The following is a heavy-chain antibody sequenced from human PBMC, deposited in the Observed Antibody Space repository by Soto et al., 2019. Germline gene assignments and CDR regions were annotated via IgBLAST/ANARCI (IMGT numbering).Heavy chain of an antibody. J-gene: IGHJ6*03. CDR2: ISYDGSNK. Sequence: GGSLRLSCAASGFTFSSYGMHWVRQAPGKGLEWVAVISYDGSNKYYADSVKGRFTISRDNSKNTLYLQMNSLRAEDTAVYYCAKDAPGYSSSWRITLIYYYYYMDVWGKGTTVTVSS. CDR3: AKDAPGYSSSWRITLIYYYYYMDV. D-gene: IGHD6-13*01. V-gene: IGHV3-30*18. CDR1: GFTFSSYG.